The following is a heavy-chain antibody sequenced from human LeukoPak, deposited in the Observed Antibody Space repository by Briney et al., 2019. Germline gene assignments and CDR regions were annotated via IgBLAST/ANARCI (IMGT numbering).Heavy chain of an antibody. J-gene: IGHJ4*02. Sequence: PGGSLRLSCTASRFTFGDYAISWVRQAQGKGLEWVGLIRSKAFGGTTEYAASVKGRFTISRDDSKSIAYLQMNNLKTEDTAVYYCTRAPYSNYVNLDYWGQGTLVTVSS. CDR1: RFTFGDYA. V-gene: IGHV3-49*04. D-gene: IGHD4-11*01. CDR3: TRAPYSNYVNLDY. CDR2: IRSKAFGGTT.